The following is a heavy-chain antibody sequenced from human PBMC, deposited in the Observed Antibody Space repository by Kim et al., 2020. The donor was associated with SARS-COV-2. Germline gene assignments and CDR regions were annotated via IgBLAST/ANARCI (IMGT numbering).Heavy chain of an antibody. D-gene: IGHD6-13*01. Sequence: SETLSLTCTVSGGSISSGGYYWSWIRQHPGKGLEWIGYIYYSGSTYYNPSLKSRVTISVDTSKNQFSLKLSSVTAADTAVYYCARDRGQQLLDFWGQGTLVTVSS. J-gene: IGHJ4*02. CDR1: GGSISSGGYY. V-gene: IGHV4-31*03. CDR3: ARDRGQQLLDF. CDR2: IYYSGST.